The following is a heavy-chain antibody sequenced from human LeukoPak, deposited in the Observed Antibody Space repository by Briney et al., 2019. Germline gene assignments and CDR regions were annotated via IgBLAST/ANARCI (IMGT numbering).Heavy chain of an antibody. CDR1: GGSISSGSYY. Sequence: PSETLSLTCTVSGGSISSGSYYWSWIRQPAGKGLEWIGRIYTSGSTNYNPSLKSRVTILVDRSMNQFSLRLNSVTAADTAVYFCAREQVGSTLRTIDFWGQGTLVTVSS. D-gene: IGHD1-26*01. CDR2: IYTSGST. V-gene: IGHV4-61*02. J-gene: IGHJ4*02. CDR3: AREQVGSTLRTIDF.